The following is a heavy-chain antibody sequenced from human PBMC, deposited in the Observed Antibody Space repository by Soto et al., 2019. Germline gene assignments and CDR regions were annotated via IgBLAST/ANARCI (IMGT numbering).Heavy chain of an antibody. D-gene: IGHD3-10*01. CDR3: ARDMGFGLSDY. V-gene: IGHV1-18*01. Sequence: ASVKVSCKASGYTFTNFGISWVRQAPGQGLEWMGWISAYNGNTKYSQKFQGRVTITRDTSASTAYMELSSLRSEDTAVYYCARDMGFGLSDYWGQGTLVTVSS. CDR1: GYTFTNFG. J-gene: IGHJ4*02. CDR2: ISAYNGNT.